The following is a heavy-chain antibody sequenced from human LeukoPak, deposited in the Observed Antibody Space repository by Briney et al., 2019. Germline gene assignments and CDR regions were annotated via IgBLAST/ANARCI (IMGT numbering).Heavy chain of an antibody. V-gene: IGHV5-51*01. D-gene: IGHD6-19*01. CDR3: ARLGGSGLGYYYYGMDV. CDR1: GCSFTSYW. J-gene: IGHJ6*02. CDR2: IYPGDSDA. Sequence: GESLKISCKGSGCSFTSYWIGWVRQMPGKGLEWMGIIYPGDSDARYSPSFQGQVTISADKSISTAYLQWSSLKASDTAMYYCARLGGSGLGYYYYGMDVWGQGTTVTVSS.